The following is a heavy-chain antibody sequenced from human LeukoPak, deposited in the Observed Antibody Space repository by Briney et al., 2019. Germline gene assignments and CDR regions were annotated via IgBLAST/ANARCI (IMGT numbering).Heavy chain of an antibody. CDR1: GGSISSSSYY. V-gene: IGHV4-39*07. CDR2: IYYSGST. Sequence: SETLSLTCTVSGGSISSSSYYWGWIRQPPGKGLEWIGSIYYSGSTYYNPSLKSRVTISVDTSKNQFSLKLSSVTAADTAVYYCARGTVATTRSGFDYWGQGTLVTVSS. D-gene: IGHD4-17*01. CDR3: ARGTVATTRSGFDY. J-gene: IGHJ4*02.